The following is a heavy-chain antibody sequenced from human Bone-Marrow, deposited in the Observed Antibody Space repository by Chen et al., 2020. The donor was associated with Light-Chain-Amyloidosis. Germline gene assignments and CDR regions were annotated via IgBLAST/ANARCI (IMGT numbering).Heavy chain of an antibody. D-gene: IGHD5-12*01. CDR2: IYPDDSDA. V-gene: IGHV5-51*01. J-gene: IGHJ4*02. CDR3: ARRRDGYNFDY. Sequence: EVQLEQSGPEVKKPGESLKISCKGSGYTLPNYWIGWVGQMPGKGLEWMGVIYPDDSDARYSPSFEGQVTISADKSITTAYLQWRSLKASDTAMYYCARRRDGYNFDYWGQGTLVTVSS. CDR1: GYTLPNYW.